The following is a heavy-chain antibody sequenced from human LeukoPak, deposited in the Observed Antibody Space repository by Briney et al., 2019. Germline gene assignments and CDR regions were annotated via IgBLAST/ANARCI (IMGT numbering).Heavy chain of an antibody. CDR1: GFTFYDYA. CDR2: ISGDGGST. V-gene: IGHV3-43*02. D-gene: IGHD3-22*01. CDR3: AKDWGAYYDSSGFYSGDFDY. J-gene: IGHJ4*02. Sequence: GGSLRLSCAASGFTFYDYAMHWVRQAPGKGLEWVSLISGDGGSTYYADSVKGRFTISRDNSKNSLYLQMNGLRTEDTALYYCAKDWGAYYDSSGFYSGDFDYWGQGTLVTVSS.